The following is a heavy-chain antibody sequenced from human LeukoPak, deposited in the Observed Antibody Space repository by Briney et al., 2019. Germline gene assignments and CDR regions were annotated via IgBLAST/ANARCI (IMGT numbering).Heavy chain of an antibody. V-gene: IGHV1-2*02. CDR1: GYTFTGYY. J-gene: IGHJ6*02. CDR2: INTNSGGT. CDR3: ARGLISGSYDYYYYGMDV. D-gene: IGHD6-19*01. Sequence: ASVKVSCKASGYTFTGYYMHWARQAPGQGLEWMGWINTNSGGTNYALKFLGRITMTRDTSISTAVMELTSLRSDDTAVYYCARGLISGSYDYYYYGMDVWGQGTTVTVSS.